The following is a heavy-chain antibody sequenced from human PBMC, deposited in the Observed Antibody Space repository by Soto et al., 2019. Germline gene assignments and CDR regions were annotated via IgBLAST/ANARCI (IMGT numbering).Heavy chain of an antibody. CDR3: AKDRLPDCSGGSCYSELAH. CDR1: GDILSSFG. J-gene: IGHJ4*02. V-gene: IGHV1-69*01. D-gene: IGHD2-15*01. CDR2: IVPLFGAE. Sequence: QVRLEQSGSEVKRPGSSVKVSCKASGDILSSFGLSWVRQAPGQGLEWMGGIVPLFGAENYAQRFQGRVTITADESTNTAYMELSSLRSEDTAVYYCAKDRLPDCSGGSCYSELAHWGQGTLVIVSS.